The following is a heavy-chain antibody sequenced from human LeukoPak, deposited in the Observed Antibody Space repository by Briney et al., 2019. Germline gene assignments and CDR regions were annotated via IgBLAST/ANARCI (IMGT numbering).Heavy chain of an antibody. J-gene: IGHJ4*02. V-gene: IGHV2-5*02. CDR3: AHRPQWLPGLFDY. CDR2: PYWDDDK. Sequence: ESGPTLLKPTQTLTLTRSFSGFSLSASGVGVAWIHRPPGKALESLAPPYWDDDKRYSPSLKSRLSITKDTSKNQVVLTMTNMDPVDTATYYCAHRPQWLPGLFDYWGQGTLVTVSS. CDR1: GFSLSASGVG. D-gene: IGHD5-12*01.